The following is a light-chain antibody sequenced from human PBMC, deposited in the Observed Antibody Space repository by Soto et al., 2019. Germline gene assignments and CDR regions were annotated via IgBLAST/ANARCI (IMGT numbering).Light chain of an antibody. CDR1: QSVSSH. CDR3: QHRFNWPFT. Sequence: EIVLTQSPGILSLSPGERATLSCRASQSVSSHLAWYQQKPGQAPRLLIYDASNRATGIPARFSGSGSGTDFTLTISSLEPEDFAVYYCQHRFNWPFTFGPGTKVDIK. J-gene: IGKJ3*01. CDR2: DAS. V-gene: IGKV3-11*01.